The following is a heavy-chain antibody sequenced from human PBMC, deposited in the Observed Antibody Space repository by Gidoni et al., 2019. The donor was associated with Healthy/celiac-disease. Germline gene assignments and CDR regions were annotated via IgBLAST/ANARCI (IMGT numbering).Heavy chain of an antibody. D-gene: IGHD2-15*01. V-gene: IGHV3-33*01. CDR1: GFTFSSYG. CDR2: IWYDGSNK. Sequence: QVQLVESGGGVVQPGRSLRLSCAASGFTFSSYGMHWVRQAPGKGLEWVAVIWYDGSNKYYADSVKGRFTIARDNSKNTLYLQMNSLRAEDTAVYYCARDSRDCSGGSCYGGDPLDAFDIWGQGTMVTVSS. CDR3: ARDSRDCSGGSCYGGDPLDAFDI. J-gene: IGHJ3*02.